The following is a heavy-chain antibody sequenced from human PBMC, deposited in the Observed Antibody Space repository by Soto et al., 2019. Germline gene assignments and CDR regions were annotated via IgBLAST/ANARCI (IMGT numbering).Heavy chain of an antibody. CDR2: ISSTSSTI. J-gene: IGHJ4*02. V-gene: IGHV3-48*01. Sequence: GSLRLSCAASGFTFGSYSMNWVRQAPGKGLQWVSYISSTSSTIFYADSVKGRFTISRDNARNSLYLQLNSLRAEDTAVYYCARGRGGYSESYFDYWGLGTLVTVSS. CDR1: GFTFGSYS. D-gene: IGHD1-1*01. CDR3: ARGRGGYSESYFDY.